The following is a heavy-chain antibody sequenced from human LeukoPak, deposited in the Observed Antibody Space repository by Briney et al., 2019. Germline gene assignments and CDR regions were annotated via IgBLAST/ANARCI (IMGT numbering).Heavy chain of an antibody. V-gene: IGHV1-2*02. D-gene: IGHD6-19*01. J-gene: IGHJ4*02. CDR3: ATGIAVAGTNIDY. Sequence: ASVKVSSKASGYTCTGYYMHWVRQAPGQGLEWMGWINPNSGGTNYAQKFQGRVTMTRDTSISTAYMELSRLRSDDTAVYYCATGIAVAGTNIDYWGQGTLVTVSS. CDR1: GYTCTGYY. CDR2: INPNSGGT.